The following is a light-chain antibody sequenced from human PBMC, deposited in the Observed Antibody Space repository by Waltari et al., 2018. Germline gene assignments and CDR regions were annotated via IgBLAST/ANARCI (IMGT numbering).Light chain of an antibody. J-gene: IGKJ1*01. CDR2: AAS. V-gene: IGKV1-39*01. CDR1: KTISTY. Sequence: DIQMTQSPSSLSASVGDRVTITCRASKTISTYLNWYQQKPGKAPKLLIYAASTLQSGVPSTFSGSGSGTDFTLTISSLRPEDFATYYCQQSYSTPRTFGQGTKVEIK. CDR3: QQSYSTPRT.